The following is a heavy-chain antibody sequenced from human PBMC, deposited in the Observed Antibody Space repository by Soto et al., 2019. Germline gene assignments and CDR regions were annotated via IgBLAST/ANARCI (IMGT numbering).Heavy chain of an antibody. CDR1: SGSISTGNW. D-gene: IGHD6-25*01. CDR2: IYYTGAT. CDR3: ARVFSSGSGWMYYFDF. V-gene: IGHV4-4*02. J-gene: IGHJ4*02. Sequence: QVELQESGPRLVKSSGTLSLTCEVSSGSISTGNWWSWVRQPPGTGLDWIGEIYYTGATNYNPSLKSRVTMTIDKSKDQFSLILTSATAADTAVYYCARVFSSGSGWMYYFDFWGQGILVSVSS.